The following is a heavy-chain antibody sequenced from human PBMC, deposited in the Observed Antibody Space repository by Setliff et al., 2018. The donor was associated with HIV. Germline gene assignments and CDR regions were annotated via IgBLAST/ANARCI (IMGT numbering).Heavy chain of an antibody. D-gene: IGHD5-12*01. CDR1: GGSISSGSYY. Sequence: SETLSLTCTVSGGSISSGSYYWGWIRQPPGKGLEWLGSIYYSWSTYYNPSRKSRVTISVDTSKNQFSLKLSSVTAADTAVYYCARDGDIVATFPPDYWGQGTLVTVSS. CDR2: IYYSWST. J-gene: IGHJ4*02. CDR3: ARDGDIVATFPPDY. V-gene: IGHV4-39*07.